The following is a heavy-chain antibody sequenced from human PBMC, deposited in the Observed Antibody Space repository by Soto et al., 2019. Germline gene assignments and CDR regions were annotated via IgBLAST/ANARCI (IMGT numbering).Heavy chain of an antibody. D-gene: IGHD3-10*01. CDR1: GFTFSNYW. CDR2: TKSDGSGT. Sequence: EVQLVESGGGLLQPGGSLTLSCTASGFTFSNYWMHWVRQAPGKGLVWVSRTKSDGSGTSYTDSVKGRFTISRDNPYNTLYLQPGNLRAEDTAVYYCARGGFDYGPGRRDVWRKATTVIVSS. V-gene: IGHV3-74*01. J-gene: IGHJ6*04. CDR3: ARGGFDYGPGRRDV.